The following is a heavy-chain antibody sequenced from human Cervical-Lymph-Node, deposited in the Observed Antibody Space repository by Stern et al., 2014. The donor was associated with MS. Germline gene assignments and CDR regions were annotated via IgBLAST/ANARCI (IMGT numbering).Heavy chain of an antibody. CDR3: ATDTHPDNSA. J-gene: IGHJ5*02. V-gene: IGHV1-69*09. D-gene: IGHD3-10*01. CDR2: VLPILGMT. CDR1: GLTFSSFT. Sequence: QVQLVQSGAEVKKPGSSVKVSCRSSGLTFSSFTISWVRQAPGQGLEWMGRVLPILGMTNYAQKFQGRVTITADNSATTAYLELSSLRSEDTAVYYCATDTHPDNSAWGQGTLVTVSS.